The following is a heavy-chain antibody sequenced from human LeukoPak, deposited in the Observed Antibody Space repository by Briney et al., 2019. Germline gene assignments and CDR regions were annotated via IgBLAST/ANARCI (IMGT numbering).Heavy chain of an antibody. Sequence: GGSLRLSCLASGFTFSDYYMSWVRQAPGKGLEWISYMSSRGYPTYYAESVKGRFTISRDNAKNTLYLQMHNLRTDDTVVYFCARVGIALTSPFDYWGLGTLVAVSS. CDR3: ARVGIALTSPFDY. CDR2: MSSRGYPT. D-gene: IGHD1-1*01. CDR1: GFTFSDYY. V-gene: IGHV3-11*01. J-gene: IGHJ4*02.